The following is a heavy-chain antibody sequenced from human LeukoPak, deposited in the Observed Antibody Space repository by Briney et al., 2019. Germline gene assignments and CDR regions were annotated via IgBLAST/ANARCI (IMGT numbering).Heavy chain of an antibody. V-gene: IGHV3-66*01. Sequence: PGGSLRLSCAASGFTFSSYWMHWVRQAPGKGLEWVSVIYSGGSSYYADSVKGRFTISRDNSKNTVYLQMNSLRVEDTAVYYCARGMGGYGGYDYWGQGTLVTVSS. CDR2: IYSGGSS. D-gene: IGHD5-12*01. J-gene: IGHJ4*02. CDR3: ARGMGGYGGYDY. CDR1: GFTFSSYW.